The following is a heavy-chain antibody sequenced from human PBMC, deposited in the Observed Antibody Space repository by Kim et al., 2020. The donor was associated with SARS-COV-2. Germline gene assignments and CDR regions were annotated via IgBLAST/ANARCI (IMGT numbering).Heavy chain of an antibody. CDR2: INWNGGST. J-gene: IGHJ6*02. D-gene: IGHD6-19*01. CDR1: GFTFGDYG. CDR3: ARGRKQWLTYYYYYGMDV. Sequence: GGSLRLSCAASGFTFGDYGMSWVRQAPGKGLEWVSGINWNGGSTGYADSVKGRFTISRDNAKNSLYLQMKSLRAEDTALYYCARGRKQWLTYYYYYGMDVWGQGTTVTVSS. V-gene: IGHV3-20*04.